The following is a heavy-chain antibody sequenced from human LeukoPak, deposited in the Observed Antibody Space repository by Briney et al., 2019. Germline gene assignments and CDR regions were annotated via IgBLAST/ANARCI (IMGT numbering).Heavy chain of an antibody. CDR2: IYSGGST. Sequence: GGSLRLSCAASGFTVSSNYMSWVRQAPGKGLEWLSVIYSGGSTYYADSVKGRFTISRDNSKNTLYLQMSSLRAEDTAVYYCASNSGYYYYSYVMDVWGQGTTVTVSS. D-gene: IGHD3-22*01. J-gene: IGHJ6*02. CDR3: ASNSGYYYYSYVMDV. V-gene: IGHV3-53*01. CDR1: GFTVSSNY.